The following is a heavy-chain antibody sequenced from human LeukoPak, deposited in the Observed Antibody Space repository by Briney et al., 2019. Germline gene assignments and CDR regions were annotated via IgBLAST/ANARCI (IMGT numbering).Heavy chain of an antibody. CDR1: GYSFTSYW. V-gene: IGHV5-51*01. Sequence: GESLKISCKGSGYSFTSYWIGWVRQMPGKGLEWMGIIYPGDSDTRYSPSFQGQVTISADKSISTAYLQWSSLKASDTAMYYCARQEYSSGWRDWFDPWGQGTLVTVSS. D-gene: IGHD6-19*01. CDR2: IYPGDSDT. J-gene: IGHJ5*02. CDR3: ARQEYSSGWRDWFDP.